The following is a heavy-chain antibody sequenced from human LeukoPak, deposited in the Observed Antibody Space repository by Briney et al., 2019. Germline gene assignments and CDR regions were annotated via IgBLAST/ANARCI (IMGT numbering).Heavy chain of an antibody. CDR2: INPNSGGT. D-gene: IGHD3-22*01. J-gene: IGHJ4*02. CDR3: ARDIHNYDSSGYYS. Sequence: ASVKVSCKASGYTFTGYYMHWVRQAPGQGLEWMGRINPNSGGTNYAQKFQGRVTMTRDTSISTAYVELSRLRSDDTAVYYCARDIHNYDSSGYYSWGQGTLVTVSS. V-gene: IGHV1-2*06. CDR1: GYTFTGYY.